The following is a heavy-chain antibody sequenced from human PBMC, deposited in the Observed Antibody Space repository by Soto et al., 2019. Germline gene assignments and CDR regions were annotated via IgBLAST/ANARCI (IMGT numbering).Heavy chain of an antibody. V-gene: IGHV4-59*01. D-gene: IGHD1-26*01. CDR2: TSYPGNT. Sequence: NPSETLSLTCFVSGGSLTSYHWSWLRQFPGEGLEWIAYTSYPGNTNYNPSLQSRVTISLDTSKNQLSLKLTSMTAADTAVYYCARDMHAVFTHYLDPWGQGTLVTVSS. CDR3: ARDMHAVFTHYLDP. CDR1: GGSLTSYH. J-gene: IGHJ5*02.